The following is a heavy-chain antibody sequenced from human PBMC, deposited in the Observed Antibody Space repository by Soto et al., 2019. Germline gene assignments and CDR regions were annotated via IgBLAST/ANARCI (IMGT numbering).Heavy chain of an antibody. J-gene: IGHJ1*01. D-gene: IGHD6-19*01. CDR1: GWY. CDR2: IYHSGTT. CDR3: ARDDWLVQYFQH. V-gene: IGHV4-38-2*02. Sequence: GWYLGWRRQPPGKGLEWIGTIYHSGTTYYNPSLKSRVTISVDTSKNQFSLKLSFVTAADTAVYYCARDDWLVQYFQHWGQGTPVIGSS.